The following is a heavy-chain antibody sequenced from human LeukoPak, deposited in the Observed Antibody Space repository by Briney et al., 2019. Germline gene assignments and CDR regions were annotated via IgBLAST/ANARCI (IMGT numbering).Heavy chain of an antibody. Sequence: ASVTVSCKASSYIFTSYYIHWVRQAPGQGLEWMGWINPNNGGTKYGKKFQGRVTMTSDTSISTAYMELSRLRYDDTAMYYCARDRGSSWFADYWGQGTLVTVSS. CDR2: INPNNGGT. D-gene: IGHD6-13*01. CDR1: SYIFTSYY. V-gene: IGHV1-2*02. CDR3: ARDRGSSWFADY. J-gene: IGHJ4*02.